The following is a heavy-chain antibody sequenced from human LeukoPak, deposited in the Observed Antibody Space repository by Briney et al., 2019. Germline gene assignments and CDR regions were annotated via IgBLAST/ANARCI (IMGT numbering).Heavy chain of an antibody. CDR3: AAGNYYDSSGYYPYAFDI. Sequence: SVTVSCTASGFIFSRSAVQWVRQARGQRLEWIGWIVVGSGNTNYAQKFQERVTMTRDMSTGTAYMELSSLRSEDTAVYYCAAGNYYDSSGYYPYAFDIWGQGTMVTVSS. J-gene: IGHJ3*02. D-gene: IGHD3-22*01. CDR2: IVVGSGNT. V-gene: IGHV1-58*01. CDR1: GFIFSRSA.